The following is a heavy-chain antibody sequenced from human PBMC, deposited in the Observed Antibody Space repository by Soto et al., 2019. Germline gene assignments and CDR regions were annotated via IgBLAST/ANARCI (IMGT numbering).Heavy chain of an antibody. V-gene: IGHV4-4*02. Sequence: GTLSLTCTVSGGSISSYYWSWVRQPPGKGLEWIGEIYHSGSTYYNPSLKSRVTISVDRSKNQFSLKLSSVTAADTAVYYCARVPGPWGQGTLVTVSS. J-gene: IGHJ5*02. CDR1: GGSISSYY. CDR2: IYHSGST. CDR3: ARVPGP.